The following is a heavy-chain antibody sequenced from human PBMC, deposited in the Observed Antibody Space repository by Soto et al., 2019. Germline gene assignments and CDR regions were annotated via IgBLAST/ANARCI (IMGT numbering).Heavy chain of an antibody. J-gene: IGHJ5*02. CDR3: AKEKISTSCCNWFDP. CDR1: GFPFDDYA. D-gene: IGHD2-2*01. Sequence: PGGSLRLSCAASGFPFDDYAMYWVWQTPGKGLEWVSGISWSGNNMDYRDSVKGRFTISRDNAKNTLYLQMNSLRAEDTAVYYCAKEKISTSCCNWFDPWGQGTLVTVSS. CDR2: ISWSGNNM. V-gene: IGHV3-9*01.